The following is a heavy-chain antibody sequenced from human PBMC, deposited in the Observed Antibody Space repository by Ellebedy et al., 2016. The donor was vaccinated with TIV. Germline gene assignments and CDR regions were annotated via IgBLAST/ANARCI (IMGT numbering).Heavy chain of an antibody. Sequence: SETLSLXXAVEGGASSGYFWSWIRQSPGKGLEWIGEINHSVSTNYNPSLKSRVTMSVDTTKKHISLRLSSVTVADTAVYYCARVGDYCGSGSLDYWGRGTLVAVSS. V-gene: IGHV4-34*01. CDR2: INHSVST. CDR1: GGASSGYF. CDR3: ARVGDYCGSGSLDY. J-gene: IGHJ4*02. D-gene: IGHD3-10*01.